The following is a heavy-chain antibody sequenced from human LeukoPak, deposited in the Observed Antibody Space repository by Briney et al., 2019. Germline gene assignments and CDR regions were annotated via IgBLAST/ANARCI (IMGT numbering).Heavy chain of an antibody. Sequence: PSETLSLTCAVYGGSFSGYYWSWIRQPLGKGLEWIGEINHSGSTNYNPSLKSRVTISVDTSKNQFSLKLSSVTAADTAVYYCARAPLDIAAAAPFDYWGQGTLVTVSS. CDR2: INHSGST. CDR3: ARAPLDIAAAAPFDY. V-gene: IGHV4-34*01. CDR1: GGSFSGYY. J-gene: IGHJ4*02. D-gene: IGHD6-13*01.